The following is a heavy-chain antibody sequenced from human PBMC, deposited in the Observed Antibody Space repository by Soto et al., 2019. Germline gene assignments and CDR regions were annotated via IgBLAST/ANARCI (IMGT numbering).Heavy chain of an antibody. D-gene: IGHD3-22*01. CDR3: AAHDSGGYYAEY. CDR1: GNSVTISDDY. V-gene: IGHV4-39*01. Sequence: QLQLQESGPGLVKPSETLSLTCTFSGNSVTISDDYWGCIPHPPGKGLEGLGGIHYSGSTYYNPSLKSRVTISGDTSKKQFSLKLTSVTAADAAVDYCAAHDSGGYYAEYWGQGTLVTVSA. CDR2: IHYSGST. J-gene: IGHJ4*02.